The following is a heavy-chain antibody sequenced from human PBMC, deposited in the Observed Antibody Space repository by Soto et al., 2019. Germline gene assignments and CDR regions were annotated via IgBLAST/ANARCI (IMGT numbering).Heavy chain of an antibody. D-gene: IGHD2-15*01. CDR1: GYTFTGYY. CDR3: GRGRSGELVVFY. J-gene: IGHJ4*02. CDR2: ISPNSGGT. Sequence: QVQLVQSGAEVKKSGASVKVSCKASGYTFTGYYIHWVRQAPGQGLEWMGEISPNSGGTKYAQKFQGRVTMTRDTSISTVYMELSNLSPDDTAVHYCGRGRSGELVVFYWGQGTLVTVYS. V-gene: IGHV1-2*02.